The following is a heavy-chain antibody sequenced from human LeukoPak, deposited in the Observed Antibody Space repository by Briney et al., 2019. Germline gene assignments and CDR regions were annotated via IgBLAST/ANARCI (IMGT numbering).Heavy chain of an antibody. CDR3: ARGGYSGYDRDAFDI. V-gene: IGHV3-53*04. D-gene: IGHD5-12*01. CDR2: IYSDDST. J-gene: IGHJ3*02. CDR1: GFTVGSNY. Sequence: GGSLRLSCAASGFTVGSNYISWVRQAPGKGLEWVSVIYSDDSTYYADSVKGRFTISRHNSKNTLYLQMNSLRAEDTAVYYCARGGYSGYDRDAFDIWGQGTMVTVSS.